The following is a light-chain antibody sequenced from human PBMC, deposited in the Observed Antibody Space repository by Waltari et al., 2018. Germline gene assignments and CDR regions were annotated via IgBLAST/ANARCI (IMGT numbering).Light chain of an antibody. CDR2: QDR. J-gene: IGLJ1*01. Sequence: SYELIQPPSVSVSPGQTASIPCSGDKLGDKFVCWYQQRPGQPPVLVIYQDRKRPSGIPERFSGSNSGNTATLTISGTQAMDEADYYCQAWDSNSAYVFGTGTKVTVL. CDR1: KLGDKF. CDR3: QAWDSNSAYV. V-gene: IGLV3-1*01.